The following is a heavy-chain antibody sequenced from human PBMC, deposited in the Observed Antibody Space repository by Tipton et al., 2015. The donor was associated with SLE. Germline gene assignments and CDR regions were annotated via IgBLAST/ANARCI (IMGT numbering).Heavy chain of an antibody. CDR1: GDSFSSGSSS. V-gene: IGHV4-61*02. Sequence: TLSLTCTVSGDSFSSGSSSWNWVRQPAGKGLEWIGLIYNSGITNYNPSLQSRVTLSVDMSKNQFSLRLSSVTAADTAVYYCARAEFSSNWYMYWHFDLWGRGTLVTVSS. D-gene: IGHD6-13*01. J-gene: IGHJ2*01. CDR3: ARAEFSSNWYMYWHFDL. CDR2: IYNSGIT.